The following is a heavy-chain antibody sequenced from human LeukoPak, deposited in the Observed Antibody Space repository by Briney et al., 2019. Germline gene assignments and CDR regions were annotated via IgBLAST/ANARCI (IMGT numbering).Heavy chain of an antibody. Sequence: GGSLRLSCTASGFTFDEYGMAWVRHAPGKGLEWVSAISGSGGSTYYADSVKGRFTISRDNSKNTLYLQMNSLRAEDTAVYYCAKVDDSRDYYFDYWGQGTLVTVSS. D-gene: IGHD2-21*01. CDR1: GFTFDEYG. V-gene: IGHV3-23*01. CDR3: AKVDDSRDYYFDY. J-gene: IGHJ4*02. CDR2: ISGSGGST.